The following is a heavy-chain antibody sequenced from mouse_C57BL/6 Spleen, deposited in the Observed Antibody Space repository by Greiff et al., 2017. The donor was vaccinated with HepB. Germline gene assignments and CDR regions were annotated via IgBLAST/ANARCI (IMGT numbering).Heavy chain of an antibody. CDR1: GYSITSGYY. V-gene: IGHV3-6*01. CDR2: ISYDGSN. J-gene: IGHJ2*01. Sequence: EVKLMESGPGLVKPSQSLSLTCSVTGYSITSGYYWNWIRQFPGNKLEWMGYISYDGSNNYNPSLKNRISITRDTSKNQFFLKLNSVTTEDTATYYCARDGYDYDPYYFDYWGQGTTLTVSS. D-gene: IGHD2-4*01. CDR3: ARDGYDYDPYYFDY.